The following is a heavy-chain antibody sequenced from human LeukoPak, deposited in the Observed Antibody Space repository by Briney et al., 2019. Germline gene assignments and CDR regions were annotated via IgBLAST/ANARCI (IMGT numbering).Heavy chain of an antibody. V-gene: IGHV3-11*01. D-gene: IGHD6-25*01. CDR2: SSTSGSTT. CDR1: GFTLRDNF. CDR3: VREGLTGYFDA. Sequence: PGGSLRLSCAASGFTLRDNFMSWIRQAPGQGLEWVAYSSTSGSTTFYGDSVKGRFTISRDNAKNSVSLEMNSLRADDTAVYYCVREGLTGYFDAWGQGTLVTVSS. J-gene: IGHJ5*02.